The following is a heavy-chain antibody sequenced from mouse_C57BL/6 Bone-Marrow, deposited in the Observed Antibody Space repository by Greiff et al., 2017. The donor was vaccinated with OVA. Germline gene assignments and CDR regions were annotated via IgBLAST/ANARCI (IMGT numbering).Heavy chain of an antibody. CDR2: ISSGGDYI. CDR3: TREHYWYFDV. J-gene: IGHJ1*03. CDR1: GFTFSSYA. V-gene: IGHV5-9-1*02. Sequence: EVQRVESGEGLVKPGGSLKLSCAASGFTFSSYAMSWVRQTPEKRLEWVAYISSGGDYIYYADTVKGRFTISRDNARNTLYLQMSSLKSEDTAVYYCTREHYWYFDVWGTGTTVTVSS.